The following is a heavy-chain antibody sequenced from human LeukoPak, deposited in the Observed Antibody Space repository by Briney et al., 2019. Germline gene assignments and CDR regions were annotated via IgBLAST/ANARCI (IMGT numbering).Heavy chain of an antibody. V-gene: IGHV3-30*19. CDR2: ISYDGSNK. CDR1: GFTFSVYG. CDR3: ARGPAYTDNYYGSGSYRGAFDI. D-gene: IGHD3-10*01. Sequence: GRSLRLSCAASGFTFSVYGMHWVRQAPGKGLEWVAVISYDGSNKYYADSVKGRFTISRDNSKNTLYLQMNSLRAEDTAVYYCARGPAYTDNYYGSGSYRGAFDIWGQGTMATVSS. J-gene: IGHJ3*02.